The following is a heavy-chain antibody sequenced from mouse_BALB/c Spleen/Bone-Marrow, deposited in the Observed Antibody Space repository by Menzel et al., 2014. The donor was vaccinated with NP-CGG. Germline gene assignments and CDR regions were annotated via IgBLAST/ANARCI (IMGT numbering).Heavy chain of an antibody. Sequence: EVKLQEPGPELVKPGASVKISCKASGYSFTGYYMHWVKQSHVKSLEWIGRINPYNGATSYNQNFKDKASLTVDKSSSTAYMELHSLTSEDSAVYYCARGDYPYAMDYWGQGTSVTVSS. V-gene: IGHV1-31*01. CDR2: INPYNGAT. D-gene: IGHD2-4*01. CDR3: ARGDYPYAMDY. CDR1: GYSFTGYY. J-gene: IGHJ4*01.